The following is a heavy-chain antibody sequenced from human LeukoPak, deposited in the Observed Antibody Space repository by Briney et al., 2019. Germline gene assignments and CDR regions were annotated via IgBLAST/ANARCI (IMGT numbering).Heavy chain of an antibody. CDR2: SSCNSGSI. Sequence: GGSLRLSCAASGFTFDDYAMHWVRQAPGKGLEWVSGSSCNSGSIGYADSVKGRFTISRDNAKNSLYLQMNSLRAEDTALYYCAKDRASPTVIVGAMVGAFDIWGQGTMVTVSS. CDR3: AKDRASPTVIVGAMVGAFDI. J-gene: IGHJ3*02. D-gene: IGHD1-26*01. V-gene: IGHV3-9*01. CDR1: GFTFDDYA.